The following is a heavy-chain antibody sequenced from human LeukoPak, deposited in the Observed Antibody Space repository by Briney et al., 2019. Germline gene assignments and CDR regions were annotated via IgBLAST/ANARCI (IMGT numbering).Heavy chain of an antibody. D-gene: IGHD6-13*01. J-gene: IGHJ4*02. CDR3: ARYLIAATGSVDYFDY. CDR2: IGGYNGNT. Sequence: ASVKVSCKASGYTFTSYGISWVRQAPGQGLEWMGWIGGYNGNTNYALKFQGRVTMTTDTSTSTAYMELRSLRSDDTAVYYCARYLIAATGSVDYFDYWGRGTLVTVSS. V-gene: IGHV1-18*01. CDR1: GYTFTSYG.